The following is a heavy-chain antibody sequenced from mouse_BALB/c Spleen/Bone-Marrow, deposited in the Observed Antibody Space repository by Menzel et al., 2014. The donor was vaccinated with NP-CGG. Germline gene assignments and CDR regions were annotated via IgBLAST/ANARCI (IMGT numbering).Heavy chain of an antibody. CDR3: ARTGTKDYFDY. V-gene: IGHV2-9*02. Sequence: QVQLKESGPGLVAPSQSLSITCTVSVFSLTSYGVHWVRQPPGKGLEWLGVKWAGGTTSYNSALMSRLSISRDNSKSQVFLKMNSLQTDDTAIYYCARTGTKDYFDYWGQGTTLTVSS. D-gene: IGHD4-1*01. J-gene: IGHJ2*01. CDR2: KWAGGTT. CDR1: VFSLTSYG.